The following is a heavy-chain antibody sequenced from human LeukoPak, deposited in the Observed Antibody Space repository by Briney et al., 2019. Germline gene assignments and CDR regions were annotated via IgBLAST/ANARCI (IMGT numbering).Heavy chain of an antibody. Sequence: PGGSLRLSCAASGFTFSSYAMHWVRQAPGKGLEWLSVISYDGSNERFADSVKGRFTISRDNSKDTLYLQMNSLRAEDTAVYHCAAAMSRYYYYGMDVWGLGTTVTVSS. CDR1: GFTFSSYA. CDR3: AAAMSRYYYYGMDV. D-gene: IGHD6-25*01. J-gene: IGHJ6*02. V-gene: IGHV3-30*04. CDR2: ISYDGSNE.